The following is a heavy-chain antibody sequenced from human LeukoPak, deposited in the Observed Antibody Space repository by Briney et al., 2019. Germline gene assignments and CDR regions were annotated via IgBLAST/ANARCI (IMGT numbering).Heavy chain of an antibody. CDR2: IKQDGSEK. Sequence: GGSLRLSCAASGFTFSSYWMSWVRQAPGKGLEWVANIKQDGSEKYYVDSVKGRFTISRDNAKNSLYLQMNSLRAEDTAVYYCASARITMVRGVEFDYWGQGTLVTVSS. CDR3: ASARITMVRGVEFDY. J-gene: IGHJ4*02. D-gene: IGHD3-10*01. V-gene: IGHV3-7*01. CDR1: GFTFSSYW.